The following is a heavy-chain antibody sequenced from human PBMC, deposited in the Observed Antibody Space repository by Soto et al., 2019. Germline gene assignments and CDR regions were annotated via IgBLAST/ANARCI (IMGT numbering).Heavy chain of an antibody. CDR1: GYVFTSFA. J-gene: IGHJ4*02. V-gene: IGHV1-3*04. CDR2: INTGNGDS. CDR3: TRSKTIVMPGFDH. D-gene: IGHD2-21*01. Sequence: ASVKVSCKTSGYVFTSFAIHWMRQAPGQGPEWMGWINTGNGDSKYSEKFQDRVTITRDTSATTAYMELSSLRSEDTAVYYCTRSKTIVMPGFDHWGQGTLVTVSS.